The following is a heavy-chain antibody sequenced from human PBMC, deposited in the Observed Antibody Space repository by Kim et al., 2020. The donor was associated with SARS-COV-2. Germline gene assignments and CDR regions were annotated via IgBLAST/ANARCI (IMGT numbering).Heavy chain of an antibody. J-gene: IGHJ6*02. Sequence: KSRLTISVDTSKNQFSLKLSSVTAADTAVYYCARDGGFYYGSGQTYGLDVWGQGISVTVSS. D-gene: IGHD3-10*01. CDR3: ARDGGFYYGSGQTYGLDV. V-gene: IGHV4-31*02.